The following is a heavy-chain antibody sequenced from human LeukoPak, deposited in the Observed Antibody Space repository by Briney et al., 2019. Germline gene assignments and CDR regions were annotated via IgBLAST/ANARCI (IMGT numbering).Heavy chain of an antibody. J-gene: IGHJ4*02. CDR2: ISYDGSNK. CDR3: ARGSPDSSSSVDFDY. CDR1: GFTFSSYA. Sequence: GGSLRLPCAASGFTFSSYAMHWVRQAPGKGLEWVAFISYDGSNKYYADSVKGRFTISRDNAKNTLYLQMSSLRVEDTAVYYCARGSPDSSSSVDFDYWGQGTLVTVSS. D-gene: IGHD6-6*01. V-gene: IGHV3-30*04.